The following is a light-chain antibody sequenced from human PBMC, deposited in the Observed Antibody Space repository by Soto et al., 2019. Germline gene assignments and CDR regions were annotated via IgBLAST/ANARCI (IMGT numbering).Light chain of an antibody. J-gene: IGKJ2*01. CDR3: QQYKTWFT. V-gene: IGKV3-15*01. CDR2: DAS. CDR1: QSIDSN. Sequence: IVMTQSPATLSLSPGERATLSCRASQSIDSNLVWYQQKPGQAPRLLIYDASTGSTDIPARFSGSGSGTEFTLTISSLQYEDSAVYYCQQYKTWFTVGQGTKLEIK.